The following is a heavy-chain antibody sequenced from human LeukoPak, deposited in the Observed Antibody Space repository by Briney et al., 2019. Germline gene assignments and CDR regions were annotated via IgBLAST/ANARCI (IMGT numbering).Heavy chain of an antibody. CDR2: IYYSGST. D-gene: IGHD5-12*01. J-gene: IGHJ4*02. CDR3: ARANSGYEFDY. Sequence: SWIRQPPGKGLEWIGYIYYSGSTYYNPSLKSRVTISVDTSKNQFSLKLSSVTAADTAVYYCARANSGYEFDYWGQGTLVTVSS. V-gene: IGHV4-30-4*01.